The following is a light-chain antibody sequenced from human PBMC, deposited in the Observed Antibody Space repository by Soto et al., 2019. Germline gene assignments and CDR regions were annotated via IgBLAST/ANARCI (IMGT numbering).Light chain of an antibody. CDR1: SSDVGTYNR. Sequence: QSALTQPPSVSGSPGQSVTISCTGTSSDVGTYNRVSWYQQPPGTAPKLLIYEVRNRPSGVPDRFSGSKSGNTASLTISGLQAEDEADYYCTSYTSRDTVVFGGGTKLTVL. V-gene: IGLV2-18*02. CDR3: TSYTSRDTVV. J-gene: IGLJ2*01. CDR2: EVR.